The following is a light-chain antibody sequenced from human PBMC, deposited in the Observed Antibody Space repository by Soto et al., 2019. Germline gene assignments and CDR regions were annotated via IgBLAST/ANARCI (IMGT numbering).Light chain of an antibody. Sequence: ENALTQSPATLSVSPGERVTLSCRASQSVGDSLVWYQQRPGQAPRLLIYDASNRAIGIPARFSGSGSGTDFPLTISSLEPEDFAVYSCQQRSHWPWTFGQGTKVEIK. J-gene: IGKJ1*01. CDR1: QSVGDS. V-gene: IGKV3-11*01. CDR3: QQRSHWPWT. CDR2: DAS.